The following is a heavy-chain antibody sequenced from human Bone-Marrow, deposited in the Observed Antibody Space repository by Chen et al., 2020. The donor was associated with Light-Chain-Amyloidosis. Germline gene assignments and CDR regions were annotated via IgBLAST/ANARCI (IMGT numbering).Heavy chain of an antibody. CDR1: CASVSSAYHY. J-gene: IGHJ4*02. CDR2: IYYTGST. Sequence: QVQLQESGPGLVKPSGTLSPTCTVDCASVSSAYHYWTWIRQPPGDRLEWIGYIYYTGSTKYNPSLASRIAISIDTSKNQFSLKVNSVTAADTAVYYCVRRDVRWHIDFWGQGALVTVSS. D-gene: IGHD6-13*01. CDR3: VRRDVRWHIDF. V-gene: IGHV4-61*01.